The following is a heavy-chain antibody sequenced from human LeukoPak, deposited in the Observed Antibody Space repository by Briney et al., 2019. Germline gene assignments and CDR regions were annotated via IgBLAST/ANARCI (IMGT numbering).Heavy chain of an antibody. CDR3: ARTRKYRNNWFDP. J-gene: IGHJ5*02. D-gene: IGHD3-16*02. CDR2: ISYDGSNK. V-gene: IGHV3-30*03. CDR1: GFTFSSYG. Sequence: GGSLRLSCAASGFTFSSYGMHWVRQAPGKGLEWVAVISYDGSNKYYADSVKGRFTISRDNAKNTLYLQMNSLRAEDTAVYYCARTRKYRNNWFDPWGQGTLVTVSS.